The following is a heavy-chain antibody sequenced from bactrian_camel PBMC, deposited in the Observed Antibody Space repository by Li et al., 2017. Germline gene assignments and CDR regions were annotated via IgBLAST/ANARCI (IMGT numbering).Heavy chain of an antibody. CDR3: VRNALVAGDFGY. Sequence: HVQLVESGGGLVQPGGSLRLSCAASGFTFTTYYLRWVRQAPGKGLEWVSTIYSDGTKVEYSDSVKGRFTISRDGAKNTVYLQMNSLKLEDTAVYHCVRNALVAGDFGYWGQGTQVTVS. J-gene: IGHJ6*01. CDR1: GFTFTTYY. D-gene: IGHD1*01. CDR2: IYSDGTKV. V-gene: IGHV3-2*01.